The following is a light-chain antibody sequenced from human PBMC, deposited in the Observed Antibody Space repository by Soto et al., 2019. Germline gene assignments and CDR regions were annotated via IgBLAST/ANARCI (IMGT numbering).Light chain of an antibody. Sequence: DIVMTQSPATLSVSPGERATLSCRASQSVSSNLAWYQQKPGQAARLLIYGASTRATGIPARFSGSGSGTEFTLTISSLQSEDFAIYLCQPYNNWPPDRTFGQGTNVEIK. CDR3: QPYNNWPPDRT. V-gene: IGKV3-15*01. CDR1: QSVSSN. CDR2: GAS. J-gene: IGKJ1*01.